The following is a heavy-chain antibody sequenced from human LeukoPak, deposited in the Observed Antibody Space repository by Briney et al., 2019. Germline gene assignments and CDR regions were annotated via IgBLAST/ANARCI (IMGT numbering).Heavy chain of an antibody. CDR1: GFTFYSSA. J-gene: IGHJ5*02. CDR2: ISGSGGST. V-gene: IGHV3-23*01. D-gene: IGHD3-3*01. CDR3: AKDGDRFLEWLHWFDP. Sequence: PGGSLRLSCAASGFTFYSSAMAWVRQGPGKGLEWVSSISGSGGSTSYVDSAKGRFTISRDNSEDTLYLQMNSLRAEDTAIYFCAKDGDRFLEWLHWFDPWGQGTQVTVSS.